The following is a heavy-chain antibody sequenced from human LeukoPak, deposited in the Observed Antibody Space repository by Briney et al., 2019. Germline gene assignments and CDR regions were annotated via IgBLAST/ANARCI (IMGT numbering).Heavy chain of an antibody. CDR3: VREAGYCASVCLKSNWFDP. CDR2: FSATDGSA. J-gene: IGHJ5*02. D-gene: IGHD2-21*02. V-gene: IGHV3-23*01. CDR1: GFTVSSYG. Sequence: QPGGSLRLSCAASGFTVSSYGMTWVRQAPGKGLEWVSAFSATDGSAQYAESVRGRFTISRDDSKNMVYLQMNSLRVEDTARYYCVREAGYCASVCLKSNWFDPWGQGTLVTVSS.